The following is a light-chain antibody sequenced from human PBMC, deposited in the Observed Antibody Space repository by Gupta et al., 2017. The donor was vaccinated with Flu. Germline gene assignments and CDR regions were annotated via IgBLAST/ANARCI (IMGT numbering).Light chain of an antibody. Sequence: QSVLPPLLSASGTSGPRIALPCPGSSSNIGGSTVNWYQQFPGTAPKLLIYTNNQRPSGVPDRSSGSKSGTSASLAISGLQSEDEADYHCAAWDDRLNVVVFGGGTRLTVL. CDR3: AAWDDRLNVVV. V-gene: IGLV1-44*01. CDR1: SSNIGGST. J-gene: IGLJ2*01. CDR2: TNN.